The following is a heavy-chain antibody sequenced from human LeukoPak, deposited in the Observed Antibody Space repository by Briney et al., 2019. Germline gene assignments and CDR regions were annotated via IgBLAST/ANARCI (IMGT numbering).Heavy chain of an antibody. CDR1: GYTFTSYG. J-gene: IGHJ4*02. CDR2: INPNSGGT. D-gene: IGHD2-21*01. Sequence: GASVKVSCKASGYTFTSYGISWVRQAPGQGLEWMGWINPNSGGTNYAQKFQGRVTMTRDTSISTAYMELSRLRSDDTAVYYCARDWRSTRLTVPLFRHWGQGTLVTVSS. CDR3: ARDWRSTRLTVPLFRH. V-gene: IGHV1-2*02.